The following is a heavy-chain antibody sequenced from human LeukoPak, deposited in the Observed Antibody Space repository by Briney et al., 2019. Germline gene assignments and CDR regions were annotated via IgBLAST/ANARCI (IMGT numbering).Heavy chain of an antibody. V-gene: IGHV1-18*01. CDR1: VYTFTSYG. D-gene: IGHD2-8*01. Sequence: APVKVSCKASVYTFTSYGINWVRQAPGQGLEWMGWISSYDGHTNYAQRLQGRVTMTTDSSTSTAYMELRSLRSDDTAVYYCARGHRYCTNGVCYDYWGQGTLVTVSS. CDR3: ARGHRYCTNGVCYDY. J-gene: IGHJ4*02. CDR2: ISSYDGHT.